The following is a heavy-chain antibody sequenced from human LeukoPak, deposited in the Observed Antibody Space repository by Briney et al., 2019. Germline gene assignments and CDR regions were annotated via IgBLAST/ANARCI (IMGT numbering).Heavy chain of an antibody. D-gene: IGHD3-22*01. CDR3: ARDRTYDSSGYYDY. Sequence: PSETLSLTCTVSGGSISSYYWSWIRQPAGKGLEWIVRIYTSGSTNYNPSLKSRVTMSVDTSKNQFSLKLSSVTAADTAMYYCARDRTYDSSGYYDYWGQGTLVTVSS. CDR2: IYTSGST. V-gene: IGHV4-4*07. J-gene: IGHJ4*02. CDR1: GGSISSYY.